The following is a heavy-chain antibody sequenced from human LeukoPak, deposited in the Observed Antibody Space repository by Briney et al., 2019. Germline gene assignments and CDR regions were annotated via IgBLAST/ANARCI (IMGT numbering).Heavy chain of an antibody. D-gene: IGHD3-10*01. V-gene: IGHV4-39*01. Sequence: SETLSLTCTVSGGSISSSSYYWGWIRQPPGKGLEWIGSIYYSGSTYYNPSLKSRVTISVDTSKNQFSLKLSSVTAADTAVYYCARNLWFGELLTTRFDPWGQGTLVTVSS. CDR2: IYYSGST. J-gene: IGHJ5*02. CDR1: GGSISSSSYY. CDR3: ARNLWFGELLTTRFDP.